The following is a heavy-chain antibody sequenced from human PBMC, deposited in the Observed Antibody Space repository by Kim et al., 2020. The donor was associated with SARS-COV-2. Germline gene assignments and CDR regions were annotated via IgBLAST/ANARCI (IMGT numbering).Heavy chain of an antibody. D-gene: IGHD3-10*01. CDR3: ARGRVLARSVPPRSGSYYKGSWFDP. V-gene: IGHV4-34*01. J-gene: IGHJ5*02. Sequence: SETLSLTCAVYGGSFSGYYWSWIRQPPGKGLEWIGEINHSGSTNYNPSLKSRVTISVDTSKNQFSLKLSSVTAADTAVYYCARGRVLARSVPPRSGSYYKGSWFDPWGQGTLVTVSS. CDR2: INHSGST. CDR1: GGSFSGYY.